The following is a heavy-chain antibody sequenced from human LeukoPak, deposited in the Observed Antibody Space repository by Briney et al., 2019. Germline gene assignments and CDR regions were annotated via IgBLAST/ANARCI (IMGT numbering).Heavy chain of an antibody. Sequence: GGPLRLSCAASGFPFSSYAMSWVRQAPGKGLEWVSTISNSDDSTYYADSVKGRFTISRDNSKNTLYLQMNSLRAEDTAVYYCAKEVRGAGTDRPFDYWGQGTLVTVSS. J-gene: IGHJ4*02. CDR1: GFPFSSYA. V-gene: IGHV3-23*01. CDR2: ISNSDDST. CDR3: AKEVRGAGTDRPFDY. D-gene: IGHD3-16*01.